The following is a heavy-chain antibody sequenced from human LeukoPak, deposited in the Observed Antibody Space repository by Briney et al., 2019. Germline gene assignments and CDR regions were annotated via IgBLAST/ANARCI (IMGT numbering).Heavy chain of an antibody. Sequence: SVKVSCKASGGTFSSYAISWVRQAPGQGLEWMGGIIPIFGTANYAQKFQGRVTITADESTSTAYMELRSLRSDDTAVYYCARRMVYASHFDYWGQGTLVTVSS. D-gene: IGHD2-8*01. V-gene: IGHV1-69*13. CDR3: ARRMVYASHFDY. CDR2: IIPIFGTA. J-gene: IGHJ4*02. CDR1: GGTFSSYA.